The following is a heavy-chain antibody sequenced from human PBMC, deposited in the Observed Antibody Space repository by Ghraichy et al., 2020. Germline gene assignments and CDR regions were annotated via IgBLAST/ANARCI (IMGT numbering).Heavy chain of an antibody. Sequence: GGSLRLSCAASGFTFSSYAMSWVRQAPGKGLEWVSVISDSGGSTYYADSVKGRFTISRDNSKNTLYLQMNSLRVEDMAIYYCAKHLWKQIWSPFDYWGQGTLVTVSS. CDR2: ISDSGGST. J-gene: IGHJ4*02. V-gene: IGHV3-23*01. CDR1: GFTFSSYA. D-gene: IGHD5-18*01. CDR3: AKHLWKQIWSPFDY.